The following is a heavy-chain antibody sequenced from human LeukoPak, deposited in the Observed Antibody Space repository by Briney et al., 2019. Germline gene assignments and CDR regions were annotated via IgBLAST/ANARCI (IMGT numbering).Heavy chain of an antibody. V-gene: IGHV4-38-2*01. CDR2: NYHRGSN. CDR3: ARDGSGSYYKR. J-gene: IGHJ4*02. D-gene: IGHD3-10*01. Sequence: PSETLSLTCAVSGYSFSSGYYWGWSRPPAGKGLEWIGSNYHRGSNYYNPALKRRVTISVDTSKNQFSLKLSSVTAADTAVYYCARDGSGSYYKRWGQGTLVTVSS. CDR1: GYSFSSGYY.